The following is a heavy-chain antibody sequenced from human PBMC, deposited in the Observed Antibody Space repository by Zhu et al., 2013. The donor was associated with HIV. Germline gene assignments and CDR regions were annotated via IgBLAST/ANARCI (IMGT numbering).Heavy chain of an antibody. CDR1: GYTFTSYG. J-gene: IGHJ4*02. CDR3: ARVAPKYGXYHGPSDY. CDR2: ISGYNGDT. Sequence: QVQLVQSGTEVKKPGASVKVSCTASGYTFTSYGISWVRQAPGQGLEWMGWISGYNGDTDYAQKLQGRVIMTTDTSTNTAYMDLRSLRSDDTAMYYCARVAPKYGXYHGPSDYWGQGTLVTVSS. V-gene: IGHV1-18*01. D-gene: IGHD4-17*01.